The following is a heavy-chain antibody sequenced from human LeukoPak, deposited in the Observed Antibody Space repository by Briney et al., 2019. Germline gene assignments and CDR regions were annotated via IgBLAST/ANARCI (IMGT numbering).Heavy chain of an antibody. V-gene: IGHV4-4*07. CDR3: ARVKASSTSWTFDQ. J-gene: IGHJ4*02. CDR1: GGSTNSYY. Sequence: SETLSLTCSVSGGSTNSYYWSWIRQSGGKGLEWIGRIYSSGSTVYNPSLNSRLTVSIDTSKTQFSLTLKSVTATDTAVYYCARVKASSTSWTFDQWGQGALVTVSS. D-gene: IGHD2-2*01. CDR2: IYSSGST.